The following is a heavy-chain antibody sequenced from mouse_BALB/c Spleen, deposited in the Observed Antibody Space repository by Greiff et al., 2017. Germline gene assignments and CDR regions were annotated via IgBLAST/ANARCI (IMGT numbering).Heavy chain of an antibody. CDR1: GFTFSSYG. CDR2: ISSGGSYT. Sequence: EVHLVESGGDLVKPGGSLKLSCAASGFTFSSYGMSWVRQTPDKRLEWVATISSGGSYTYYPDSVKGRFTISRDNAKNTLYLQMSSLKSEDTAMYYCARHGGSSLYWYFDVWGAGTTVTVSS. D-gene: IGHD1-1*01. CDR3: ARHGGSSLYWYFDV. V-gene: IGHV5-6*01. J-gene: IGHJ1*01.